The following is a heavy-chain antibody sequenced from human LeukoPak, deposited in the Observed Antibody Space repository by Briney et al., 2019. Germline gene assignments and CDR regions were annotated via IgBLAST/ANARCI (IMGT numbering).Heavy chain of an antibody. CDR2: INSDGSST. CDR1: GFTFSSYW. Sequence: VQPGGSLRLSCAASGFTFSSYWMHWVRQAPGKGLVWVSRINSDGSSTSYADSVKGRFTISRDNAKNTLYLQMNSLRAGDTAVYYCATLPWFGEFDYWGQGTLVTVSS. CDR3: ATLPWFGEFDY. J-gene: IGHJ4*02. V-gene: IGHV3-74*01. D-gene: IGHD3-10*01.